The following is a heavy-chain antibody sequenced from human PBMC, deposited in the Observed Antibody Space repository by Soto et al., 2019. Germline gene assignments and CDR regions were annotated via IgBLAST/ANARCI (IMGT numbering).Heavy chain of an antibody. V-gene: IGHV3-33*01. Sequence: PXGSLSVSFAASGFTVSSYGMHWVRQAPGKGLEWVAVIWYDGSNKYYADSVKGRFTISRDNSKNTLYLQMNSLRAEDTAVYYCARLTTTFDYWGQGTLVTVSS. CDR1: GFTVSSYG. J-gene: IGHJ4*02. CDR3: ARLTTTFDY. CDR2: IWYDGSNK. D-gene: IGHD4-4*01.